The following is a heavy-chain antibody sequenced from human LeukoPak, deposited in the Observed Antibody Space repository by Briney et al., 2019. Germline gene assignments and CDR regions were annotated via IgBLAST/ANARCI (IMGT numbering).Heavy chain of an antibody. Sequence: GGSLRLSCAASGFTFSDYYMSWIRQAPGKGLEWVSYISSSGSTIYYADSVKGRFTISRDNAKNSLYLQTNSLRAEDTAVYYCARDPKHYHYYYYMDVWGKGTTVTVSS. J-gene: IGHJ6*03. CDR1: GFTFSDYY. CDR3: ARDPKHYHYYYYMDV. CDR2: ISSSGSTI. V-gene: IGHV3-11*04.